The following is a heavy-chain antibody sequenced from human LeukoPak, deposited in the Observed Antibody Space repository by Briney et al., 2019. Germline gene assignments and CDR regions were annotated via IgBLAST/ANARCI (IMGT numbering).Heavy chain of an antibody. J-gene: IGHJ4*02. CDR2: IRYDGSDK. CDR3: AKGSRRTCSSASVGGSCYPRFDY. Sequence: PGGSLRLSCAASGFTFSSFGMHWVRQAPGKGLEWVAFIRYDGSDKYYADSVKGRFTISRDTSKNTLYLQMNSLRPEDTAVYYCAKGSRRTCSSASVGGSCYPRFDYWGQGTLVTVSS. CDR1: GFTFSSFG. V-gene: IGHV3-30*02. D-gene: IGHD2-15*01.